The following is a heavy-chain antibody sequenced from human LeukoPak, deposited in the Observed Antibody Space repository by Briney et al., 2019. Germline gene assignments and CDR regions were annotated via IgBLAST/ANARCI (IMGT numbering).Heavy chain of an antibody. CDR3: ARDGEYYDFWSGYSQQEDYYYYMDV. CDR2: TYYRSKWYN. D-gene: IGHD3-3*01. J-gene: IGHJ6*03. Sequence: SQTLSLTCAISGDSVSSNSAAWNWIRQSPSRGLEWLGRTYYRSKWYNDYAVSVKSRITINPDTSKNQFSLQLNSVTPEDTAVYYCARDGEYYDFWSGYSQQEDYYYYMDVWGKGTTVTVSS. V-gene: IGHV6-1*01. CDR1: GDSVSSNSAA.